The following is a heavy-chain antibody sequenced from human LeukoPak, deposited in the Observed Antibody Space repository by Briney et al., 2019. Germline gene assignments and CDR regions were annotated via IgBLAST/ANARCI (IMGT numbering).Heavy chain of an antibody. CDR3: ATRITIFGVDADY. Sequence: GESLKISCKGSGYSFTSYWIGWVRHMPGKGLEWMGIIYPGDSDTRYSPSFQGQVTISADKSISTAYLQWSSLKASDTAMYYCATRITIFGVDADYWGQGTLVTVSS. CDR1: GYSFTSYW. J-gene: IGHJ4*02. D-gene: IGHD3-3*01. CDR2: IYPGDSDT. V-gene: IGHV5-51*01.